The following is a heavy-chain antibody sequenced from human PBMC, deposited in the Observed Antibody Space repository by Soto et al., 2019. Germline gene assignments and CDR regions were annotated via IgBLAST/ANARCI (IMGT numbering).Heavy chain of an antibody. CDR3: AREGVGDY. CDR1: CYTFTIYG. D-gene: IGHD2-8*01. V-gene: IGHV1-18*01. CDR2: TSAYNGNT. J-gene: IGHJ4*02. Sequence: ASVKVSFKASCYTFTIYGISCVGQAPVQGLEGMGWTSAYNGNTNYAQKLQGRVTMTTDTSTSTAYMELRSLRSDDTAVYYCAREGVGDYWGQGTLVTVSS.